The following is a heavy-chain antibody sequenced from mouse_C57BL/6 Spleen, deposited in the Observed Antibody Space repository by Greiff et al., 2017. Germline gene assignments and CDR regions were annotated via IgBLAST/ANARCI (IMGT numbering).Heavy chain of an antibody. CDR3: ARGPGLRYAMDY. CDR2: IDPSDSYT. J-gene: IGHJ4*01. D-gene: IGHD1-1*01. CDR1: GYTFTSYW. V-gene: IGHV1-69*01. Sequence: QVQLQQPGAELVMPGASVKLSCKASGYTFTSYWMPWVKQRPGQGLEWIGEIDPSDSYTNYNQKFKGKSTLAVDKSSSTAYMQLSSLTSEDSAVYCCARGPGLRYAMDYWGQGTSVTVSS.